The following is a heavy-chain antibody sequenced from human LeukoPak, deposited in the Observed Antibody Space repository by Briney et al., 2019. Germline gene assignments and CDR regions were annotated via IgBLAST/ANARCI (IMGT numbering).Heavy chain of an antibody. CDR1: GFTFSSYA. J-gene: IGHJ4*02. CDR3: AKGPIEAAANGLYFDY. D-gene: IGHD6-13*01. Sequence: GGSLRLSCAASGFTFSSYAMSWVRQAPGKGLEWVSGISGSGGKTYYADFVKGRFTISRDNSKNTLYLQMNSLRVEDTAVYYCAKGPIEAAANGLYFDYWGQGTLVTVSS. V-gene: IGHV3-23*01. CDR2: ISGSGGKT.